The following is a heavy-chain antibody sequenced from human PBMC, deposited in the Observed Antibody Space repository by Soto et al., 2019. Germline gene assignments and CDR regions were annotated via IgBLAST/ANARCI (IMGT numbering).Heavy chain of an antibody. Sequence: SETLSLTCAVYGGSFSGYYWSWIRQPPGKGLEWIGEINHSGSTNYNPSLKSRVTISVDTSKNQFSLKLSSVTAADTAVYYCARGRMIPVAPNYFDYWGQGTLVTVSS. V-gene: IGHV4-34*01. CDR3: ARGRMIPVAPNYFDY. CDR1: GGSFSGYY. D-gene: IGHD2-2*01. J-gene: IGHJ4*02. CDR2: INHSGST.